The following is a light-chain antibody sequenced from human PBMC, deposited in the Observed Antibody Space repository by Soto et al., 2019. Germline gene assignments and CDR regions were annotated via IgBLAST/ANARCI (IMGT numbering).Light chain of an antibody. V-gene: IGLV2-11*01. CDR3: CSYTNSAYV. CDR2: DVS. J-gene: IGLJ1*01. CDR1: SSGVGAYNY. Sequence: QSALTQPRSVSGSPGQSVTISCTGTSSGVGAYNYVSWYQQHPAKAPNLMIYDVSKRPSGVPDRFSGSKSGNTASLTISGLQAEDEGDYYCCSYTNSAYVFGTGTKVTVL.